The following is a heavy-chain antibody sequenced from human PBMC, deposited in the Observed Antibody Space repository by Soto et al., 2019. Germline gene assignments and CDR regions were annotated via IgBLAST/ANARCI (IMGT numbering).Heavy chain of an antibody. CDR3: ARDARASCSGGRCHPLGYYGKDV. CDR2: IYYTGST. D-gene: IGHD2-15*01. J-gene: IGHJ6*02. CDR1: GGSVSGDSISSYY. Sequence: PSETLSLTCTVSGGSVSGDSISSYYWSWIRQPPGKGLEWIGYIYYTGSTNYNPSLKNRVTISVDTSKNQFSLKLSSVTAADTAVYYCARDARASCSGGRCHPLGYYGKDVWGQGTTVTVSS. V-gene: IGHV4-61*01.